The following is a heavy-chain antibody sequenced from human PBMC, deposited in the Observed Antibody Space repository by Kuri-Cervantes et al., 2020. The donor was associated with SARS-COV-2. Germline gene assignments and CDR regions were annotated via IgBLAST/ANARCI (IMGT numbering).Heavy chain of an antibody. Sequence: GGSLRLSCAASGFTFSSYAMSWVRQAPGKGLEWVSAISGSGGSTYYADSVKGRFTISRDNSKNTLYLQMNSLRAEDTAVYYRAKSGYSSSSYYYYYGMDVWGQGTTVTVSS. V-gene: IGHV3-23*01. J-gene: IGHJ6*02. CDR1: GFTFSSYA. CDR3: AKSGYSSSSYYYYYGMDV. CDR2: ISGSGGST. D-gene: IGHD6-6*01.